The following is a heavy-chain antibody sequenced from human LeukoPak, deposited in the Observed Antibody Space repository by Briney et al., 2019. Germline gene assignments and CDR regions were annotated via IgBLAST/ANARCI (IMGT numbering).Heavy chain of an antibody. V-gene: IGHV4-39*01. CDR1: GGSISSSSYY. CDR3: ARTYYDILTGRTFDY. D-gene: IGHD3-9*01. CDR2: IYYSGST. J-gene: IGHJ4*02. Sequence: SETLSLTCTVSGGSISSSSYYWGWIRQPPGKGLEWLGSIYYSGSTYYNPSLKSRVTISVDTSKNQFSLKLSSVTAADTAVYYCARTYYDILTGRTFDYWGQGTLVTVSS.